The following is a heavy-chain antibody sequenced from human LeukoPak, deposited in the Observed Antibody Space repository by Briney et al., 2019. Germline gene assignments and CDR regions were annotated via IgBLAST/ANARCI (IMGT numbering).Heavy chain of an antibody. V-gene: IGHV5-51*01. CDR2: IYPADSDT. D-gene: IGHD3-10*01. CDR1: GYSFTTNW. CDR3: ARPLYGSGNWYFDL. J-gene: IGHJ2*01. Sequence: GESLKISCKGSGYSFTTNWIGWVRQMPGKGLEGMGGIYPADSDTRYSSSFQGQVPISADKSISTAYLQWSSLKASDTAIYYCARPLYGSGNWYFDLWGRGTLVTVSS.